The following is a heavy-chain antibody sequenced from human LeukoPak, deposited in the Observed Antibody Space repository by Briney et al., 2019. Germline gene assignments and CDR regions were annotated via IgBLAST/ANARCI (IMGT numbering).Heavy chain of an antibody. CDR1: GLTVSSNY. J-gene: IGHJ4*02. Sequence: GGSLRLSCAASGLTVSSNYMSWVRQAPGKGLEWVSAISGSGGSTYYADSVKGRFTISRDNSKNTLYLQMNSLRAEDTAVYYCAASGYKKVFDYWGQGTLVTVSS. CDR3: AASGYKKVFDY. D-gene: IGHD5-12*01. CDR2: ISGSGGST. V-gene: IGHV3-23*01.